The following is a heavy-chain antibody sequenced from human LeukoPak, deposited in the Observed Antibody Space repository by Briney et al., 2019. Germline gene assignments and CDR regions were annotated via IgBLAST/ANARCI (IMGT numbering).Heavy chain of an antibody. Sequence: NPSETLSLTCAAYGGSFSGYYWSWIRQPPGKGLEWIGYIYYSGSTNYNPSLKSRVTISVDTSKNQFSLKLSSVTAADTAVYYCARDPDSGSYQFDYWGQGTLVTVSS. D-gene: IGHD1-26*01. J-gene: IGHJ4*02. CDR3: ARDPDSGSYQFDY. V-gene: IGHV4-59*01. CDR1: GGSFSGYY. CDR2: IYYSGST.